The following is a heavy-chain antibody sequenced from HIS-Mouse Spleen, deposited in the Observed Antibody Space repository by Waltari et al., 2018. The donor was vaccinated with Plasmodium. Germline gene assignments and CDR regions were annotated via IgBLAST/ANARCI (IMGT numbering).Heavy chain of an antibody. D-gene: IGHD3-16*01. CDR1: GFTFLSYG. J-gene: IGHJ4*02. V-gene: IGHV3-30*18. Sequence: QVQLVESGGGVVQPGRSLRLSCAASGFTFLSYGMHWVRQAPGKGLEWVAVISYDGSNKYYADSVKGRFTISRDNSKNTLYLQMNSLRAEDTAVYYCAKAQGVINFDYWGQGTLVTVSS. CDR3: AKAQGVINFDY. CDR2: ISYDGSNK.